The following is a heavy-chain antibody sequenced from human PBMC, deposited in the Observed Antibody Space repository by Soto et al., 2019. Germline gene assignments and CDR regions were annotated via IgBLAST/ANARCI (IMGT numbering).Heavy chain of an antibody. CDR1: GYVFTTYG. Sequence: QVQLVQSGTEVKKPGASVKVSCRTSGYVFTTYGVNWVRQAPGQGLEWMGWISGYNGNTNYPQKFQGRVTMTTDTSTSTAYMELRSLTPEDTAVYFCARGAHGSGYAFYWGQGTLVTVSS. D-gene: IGHD3-3*01. J-gene: IGHJ4*02. V-gene: IGHV1-18*01. CDR3: ARGAHGSGYAFY. CDR2: ISGYNGNT.